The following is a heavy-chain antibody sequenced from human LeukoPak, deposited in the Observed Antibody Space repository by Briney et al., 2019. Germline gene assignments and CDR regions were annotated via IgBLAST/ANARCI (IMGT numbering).Heavy chain of an antibody. CDR1: GYTITTYY. Sequence: ASVKVSCKASGYTITTYYIHWVGQAPGQGLEWMGIINPSIDSINYARKFQRRVTMTSDTSTSTVYMELSDLRSEDTAVYYCAREWRIQLYLPDYWGQGTLVTVSS. CDR2: INPSIDSI. CDR3: AREWRIQLYLPDY. J-gene: IGHJ4*02. V-gene: IGHV1-46*01. D-gene: IGHD5-18*01.